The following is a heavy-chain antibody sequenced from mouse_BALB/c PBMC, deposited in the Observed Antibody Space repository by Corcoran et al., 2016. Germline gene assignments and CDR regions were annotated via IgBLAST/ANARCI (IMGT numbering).Heavy chain of an antibody. J-gene: IGHJ2*03. CDR3: ARWGMTTFDY. CDR2: INPRSGGT. CDR1: GSRFTDYN. Sequence: EVLLQQYGPELVMAGASVKIPCKASGSRFTDYNMDWVRRSQGKSLERIGDINPRSGGTIYNQTFKGKATLTVDKSSSTAYMELHSLTSEDSAVYYCARWGMTTFDYWGQGTSVTVSS. V-gene: IGHV1-18*01. D-gene: IGHD1-1*01.